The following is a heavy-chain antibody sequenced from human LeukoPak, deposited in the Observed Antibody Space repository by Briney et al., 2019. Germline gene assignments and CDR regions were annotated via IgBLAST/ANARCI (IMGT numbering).Heavy chain of an antibody. J-gene: IGHJ6*02. CDR1: GFTFTSSA. CDR3: AAEGYCSSTSCYPNYGMDV. Sequence: SVKVSCKASGFTFTSSAMQWVRQARGQRLEWIGWIVVGSGNTNYAQKFQERVTITRDMSTSTAYMELSGLRSEDTAVYYCAAEGYCSSTSCYPNYGMDVWGQGTTVTVSS. V-gene: IGHV1-58*02. D-gene: IGHD2-2*01. CDR2: IVVGSGNT.